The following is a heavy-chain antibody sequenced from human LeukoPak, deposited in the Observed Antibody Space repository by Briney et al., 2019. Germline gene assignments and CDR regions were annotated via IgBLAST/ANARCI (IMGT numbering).Heavy chain of an antibody. J-gene: IGHJ4*02. CDR3: ARHSDVIGAI. CDR2: IYPRDSDT. V-gene: IGHV5-51*01. CDR1: GSTFTHQW. D-gene: IGHD3-10*01. Sequence: GESLKSSCKASGSTFTHQWIGWVRQKSGSGLEWMGIIYPRDSDTRYSPSFQGHVTISADTSINTAYLEWSRLEASDTAIYYCARHSDVIGAIWGQGTLVTVSS.